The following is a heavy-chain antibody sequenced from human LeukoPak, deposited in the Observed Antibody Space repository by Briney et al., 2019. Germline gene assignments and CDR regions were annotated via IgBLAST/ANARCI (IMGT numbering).Heavy chain of an antibody. CDR3: ARDVAGSGSL. V-gene: IGHV3-7*01. J-gene: IGHJ4*02. Sequence: GGSLRLSCAASGFTFGAYWMSWFRQAPGKGPEWVASIKDDGSAQFYVDPLEGRFTISRDNAKNTLYLQMDTMRVEDTAVYYCARDVAGSGSLWGQGTLITVSS. D-gene: IGHD3-10*01. CDR2: IKDDGSAQ. CDR1: GFTFGAYW.